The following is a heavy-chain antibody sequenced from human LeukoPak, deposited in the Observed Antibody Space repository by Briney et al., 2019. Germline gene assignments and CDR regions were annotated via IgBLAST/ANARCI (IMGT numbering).Heavy chain of an antibody. J-gene: IGHJ4*02. CDR1: GSIFTSYW. D-gene: IGHD3-10*01. CDR3: YMVRGVIIAQTDY. Sequence: GGSLQISCKGSGSIFTSYWIGWVRPVPGKGLGWMGIIYPGDSDTRYSPSFQGHVTISADKSISTAYLQWSSLKASDTAMYYCYMVRGVIIAQTDYWGQGTLVTVSS. V-gene: IGHV5-51*01. CDR2: IYPGDSDT.